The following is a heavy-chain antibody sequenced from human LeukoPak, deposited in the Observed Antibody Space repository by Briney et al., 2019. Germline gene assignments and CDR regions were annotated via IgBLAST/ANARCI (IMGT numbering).Heavy chain of an antibody. CDR3: ARRPPAYDAFDI. D-gene: IGHD1-14*01. J-gene: IGHJ3*02. V-gene: IGHV3-7*05. Sequence: AGGSLRLSCAAPGFTFSSYWMSWVRQAPGKGLEWVANIKQDGSEKYYVDSVKGRFTISRDNAKSSLYLQMNSLRAEDTAVYYCARRPPAYDAFDIWGQGTMVTVSP. CDR2: IKQDGSEK. CDR1: GFTFSSYW.